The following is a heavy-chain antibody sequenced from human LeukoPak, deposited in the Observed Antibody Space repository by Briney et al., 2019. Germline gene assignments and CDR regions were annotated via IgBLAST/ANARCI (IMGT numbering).Heavy chain of an antibody. D-gene: IGHD5-18*01. J-gene: IGHJ5*02. CDR2: IYYSGST. CDR3: ARVRGRYSYGPFDP. Sequence: SETLSLTCTVSGGSISSYYWSWIRQPPGKGLEWIGYIYYSGSTNYNPSLKSRVTISVDTSKNQFSLKLSSVTAADTAVYYCARVRGRYSYGPFDPWGQGTLVTVSS. V-gene: IGHV4-59*08. CDR1: GGSISSYY.